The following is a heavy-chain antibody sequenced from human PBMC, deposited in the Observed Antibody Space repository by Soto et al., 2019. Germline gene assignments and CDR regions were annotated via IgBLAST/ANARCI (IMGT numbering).Heavy chain of an antibody. Sequence: QVQLVQSGAEVKKPGASVKVSCKTSGYSFIDYGVGWVRQAPGQGLEWVGWISAYDDDTKYSEKFQGRVTMTTDSSTSTAYMELRRLTSDDTAVYYCARAGRPFRTSHYYYFFMDVWDKGTTVTVSS. D-gene: IGHD1-7*01. J-gene: IGHJ6*03. CDR1: GYSFIDYG. CDR3: ARAGRPFRTSHYYYFFMDV. V-gene: IGHV1-18*01. CDR2: ISAYDDDT.